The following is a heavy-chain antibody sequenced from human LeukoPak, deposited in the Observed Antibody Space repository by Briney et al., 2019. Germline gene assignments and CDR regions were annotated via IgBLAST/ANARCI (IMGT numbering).Heavy chain of an antibody. CDR2: ISGSGGST. CDR1: GFTFSSYA. Sequence: GGSLRLSCAASGFTFSSYAMSWVRQAPGKGLEWVSAISGSGGSTYYADSVKGRFTISRDNSKNTLYLQMNSLRAEDTAVYYCAKDTIYYYGSGSSFDYWGQGTLVTVSS. CDR3: AKDTIYYYGSGSSFDY. J-gene: IGHJ4*02. V-gene: IGHV3-23*01. D-gene: IGHD3-10*01.